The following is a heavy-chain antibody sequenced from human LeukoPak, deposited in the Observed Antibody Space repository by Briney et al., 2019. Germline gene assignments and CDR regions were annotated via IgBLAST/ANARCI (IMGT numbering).Heavy chain of an antibody. CDR1: GGSISSGGYY. Sequence: PSETLSLTCTVSGGSISSGGYYWSWILQHPGKGLEWIGYIYYSGSTYYNPSLKSRVTISVDTSKNQFSLKLSSVTAADTAVYYCARGSSGYHVDYWGQGTLVTVSS. CDR2: IYYSGST. D-gene: IGHD3-22*01. CDR3: ARGSSGYHVDY. V-gene: IGHV4-31*03. J-gene: IGHJ4*02.